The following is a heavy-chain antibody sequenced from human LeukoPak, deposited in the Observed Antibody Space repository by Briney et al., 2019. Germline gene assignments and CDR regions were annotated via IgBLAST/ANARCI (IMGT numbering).Heavy chain of an antibody. CDR1: GFTFSSHL. J-gene: IGHJ4*02. CDR3: VRDGQGSTPLDY. CDR2: ISTDGSRP. V-gene: IGHV3-74*01. Sequence: GGSLRLSCAASGFTFSSHLMHWVRQAPVKGLVWVSGISTDGSRPRYADSVNGRFTISRDNAKNALYLQMNSLRAEDTAVYFCVRDGQGSTPLDYWGQGTLVTVSS. D-gene: IGHD2-15*01.